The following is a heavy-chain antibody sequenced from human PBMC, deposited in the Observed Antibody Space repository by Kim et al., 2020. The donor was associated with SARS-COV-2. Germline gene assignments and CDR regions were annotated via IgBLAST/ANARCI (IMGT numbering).Heavy chain of an antibody. J-gene: IGHJ4*02. CDR2: INHSGST. CDR1: GGSFSGYY. D-gene: IGHD3-10*01. Sequence: SETLSLTCAVYGGSFSGYYWSWIRQPPGKGLEWIGEINHSGSTNYNPSLKSRVTISVDTSKNQFSLKLSSVTAADTAVYYCARKETIMVRGVPYYFDYWGQGALVTVSS. V-gene: IGHV4-34*01. CDR3: ARKETIMVRGVPYYFDY.